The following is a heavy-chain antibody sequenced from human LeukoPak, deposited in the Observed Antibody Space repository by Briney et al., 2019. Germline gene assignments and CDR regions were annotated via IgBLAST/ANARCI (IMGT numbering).Heavy chain of an antibody. J-gene: IGHJ6*03. CDR2: IYYSGST. D-gene: IGHD5-24*01. CDR3: ARDIGDGYYYYMDV. V-gene: IGHV4-59*01. CDR1: GGSINGYY. Sequence: SETLSLTCTVSGGSINGYYWSWIRQPPGKGLEWIGYIYYSGSTNYNPSLKSRVTISVDTSKNQFSLKLSSVTAADTAVYYCARDIGDGYYYYMDVWGKGTTVTISS.